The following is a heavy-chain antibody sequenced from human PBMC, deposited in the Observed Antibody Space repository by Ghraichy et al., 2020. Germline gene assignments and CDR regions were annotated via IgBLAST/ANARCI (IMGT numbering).Heavy chain of an antibody. CDR3: ARQGGMETFPFDY. V-gene: IGHV3-73*01. Sequence: GGSLRLSSERTRIRLNACAIQKVRMPSGKGMERVGRIRGNTYNHATTYAASVRGRFTISRDNSKKTAYLQMNNLKTEDTAIYYCARQGGMETFPFDYWGQGTLVIVSS. J-gene: IGHJ4*02. CDR2: IRGNTYNHAT. D-gene: IGHD2/OR15-2a*01. CDR1: RIRLNACA.